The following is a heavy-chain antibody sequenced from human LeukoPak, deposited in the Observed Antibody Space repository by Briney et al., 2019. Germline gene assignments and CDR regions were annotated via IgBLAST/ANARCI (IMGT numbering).Heavy chain of an antibody. CDR3: ARKMDV. D-gene: IGHD1-14*01. Sequence: GGSLRLSCVGSGFTFSNYWMHWVRQAPGKGLEWVANIKQDGSEKYYVASVKGRFTISRDNAKNSLYLQMNSPRAEDTAVYYCARKMDVWCKGTTVTVSS. V-gene: IGHV3-7*03. CDR2: IKQDGSEK. J-gene: IGHJ6*04. CDR1: GFTFSNYW.